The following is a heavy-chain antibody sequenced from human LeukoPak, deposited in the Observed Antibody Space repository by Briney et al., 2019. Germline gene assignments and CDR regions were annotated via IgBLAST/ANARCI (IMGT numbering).Heavy chain of an antibody. V-gene: IGHV1-18*01. D-gene: IGHD6-19*01. J-gene: IGHJ5*02. Sequence: ASVKVSCKASGYTLTSYGISWVRQAPGQGLEWMGWISAYNGNTNYAQKLQGRVTMTTDTSTSTAYMELRSLRSDDTAVYYCARAQTSIAVAGLNWFDPWGQGTLVTVSS. CDR1: GYTLTSYG. CDR2: ISAYNGNT. CDR3: ARAQTSIAVAGLNWFDP.